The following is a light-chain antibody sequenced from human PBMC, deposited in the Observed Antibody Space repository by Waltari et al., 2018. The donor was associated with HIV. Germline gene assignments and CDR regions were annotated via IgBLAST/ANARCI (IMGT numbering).Light chain of an antibody. CDR2: GVN. CDR1: SRDVGASTF. J-gene: IGLJ2*01. V-gene: IGLV2-8*01. CDR3: SSYAGPNHLL. Sequence: QSALTQPPSASGSPGPSVTFPFPATSRDVGASTFVSWYQQHPGQAPKLIIYGVNQRPSGVPDRFSGSKSGNTASLTVSGLQADDEADYYCSSYAGPNHLLFGGGTRLTVL.